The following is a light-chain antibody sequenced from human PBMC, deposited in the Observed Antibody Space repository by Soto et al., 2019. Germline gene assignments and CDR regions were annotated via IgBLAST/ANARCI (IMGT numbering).Light chain of an antibody. CDR2: DAS. Sequence: EIVLTQSPATLSLSPGERATLSCRASQSVSSSLAWYQQKPGQAPRLLIYDASNRATGIPARFSGSGSGTDFPLTISDLEPEDFAVYYCQQRSNWPPVTFGPGTKVDIK. CDR3: QQRSNWPPVT. J-gene: IGKJ3*01. V-gene: IGKV3-11*01. CDR1: QSVSSS.